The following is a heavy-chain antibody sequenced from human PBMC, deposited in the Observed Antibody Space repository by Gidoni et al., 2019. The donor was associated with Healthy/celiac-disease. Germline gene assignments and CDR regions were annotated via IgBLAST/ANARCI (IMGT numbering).Heavy chain of an antibody. J-gene: IGHJ4*02. D-gene: IGHD6-19*01. V-gene: IGHV3-30*18. Sequence: SYGMHWVRQAPGKGLEWVAVISYDGSNKYYADSVKGRFTISRDNSKNTLYLQMNSLRAEDTAVYYCAKDLGGSGWYGDYWGQGTLVTVSS. CDR3: AKDLGGSGWYGDY. CDR2: ISYDGSNK. CDR1: SYG.